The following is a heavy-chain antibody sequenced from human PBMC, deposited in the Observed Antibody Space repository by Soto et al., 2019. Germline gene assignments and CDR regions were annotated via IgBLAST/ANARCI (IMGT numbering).Heavy chain of an antibody. CDR1: GDSVSTDRYF. D-gene: IGHD1-26*01. V-gene: IGHV4-61*01. CDR2: ISYTGDT. J-gene: IGHJ5*02. Sequence: PSETLSLTCSVSGDSVSTDRYFWTWIRQPPGKGLEWIAYISYTGDTNYNPSLKSRVTISIDTSRNQFSLTLTSVTAADTAVYLCARIVVGATVDLWGQGSLVTVSS. CDR3: ARIVVGATVDL.